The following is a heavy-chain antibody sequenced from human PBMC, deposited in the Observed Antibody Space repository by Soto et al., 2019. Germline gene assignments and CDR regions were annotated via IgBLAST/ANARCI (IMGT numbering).Heavy chain of an antibody. CDR3: ARAPSVTIFGVVMEKTNPGYNWFDP. J-gene: IGHJ5*02. Sequence: SSETLSLTCTVSGGSISSGGYYWSWIRQHPGKGLEWIGYIYYSGSTNYNPSLKSRVTISVDTSKNQFSLKLSSVTAADTAVYYCARAPSVTIFGVVMEKTNPGYNWFDPWGQGTLVTVSS. CDR2: IYYSGST. D-gene: IGHD3-3*01. CDR1: GGSISSGGYY. V-gene: IGHV4-31*03.